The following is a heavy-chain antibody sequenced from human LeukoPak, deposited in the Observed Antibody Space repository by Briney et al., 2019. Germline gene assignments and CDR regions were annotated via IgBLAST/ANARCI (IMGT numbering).Heavy chain of an antibody. J-gene: IGHJ4*02. D-gene: IGHD6-13*01. V-gene: IGHV3-23*01. CDR1: GFTFSSYA. CDR3: TRGRGSSWYGFWDY. CDR2: ISGSGGST. Sequence: GGSLRLSCAASGFTFSSYAMSWVRQAPGKGLEWVSAISGSGGSTYSADSVKGRFTISRDNSKNTLYLQMNSLKTEDTAVYYCTRGRGSSWYGFWDYWGQGTLVTVSS.